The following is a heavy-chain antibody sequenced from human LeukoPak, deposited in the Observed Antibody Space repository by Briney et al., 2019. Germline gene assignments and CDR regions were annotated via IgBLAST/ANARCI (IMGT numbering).Heavy chain of an antibody. CDR3: ARVVPAAISDAFDI. CDR1: GYTFTGYY. Sequence: ASVKVSCMASGYTFTGYYMHWVRQAPGQGLEWMGWINPNSGGTNYAQKFQGRVTMTRDTSISTAYMELSRLRSDDTAVYYCARVVPAAISDAFDIWGQGTMVTVSS. D-gene: IGHD2-2*01. J-gene: IGHJ3*02. CDR2: INPNSGGT. V-gene: IGHV1-2*02.